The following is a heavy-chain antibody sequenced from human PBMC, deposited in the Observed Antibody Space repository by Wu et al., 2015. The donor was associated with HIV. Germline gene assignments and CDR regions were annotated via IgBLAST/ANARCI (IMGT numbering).Heavy chain of an antibody. CDR1: GGTFSSYA. CDR2: IIPIFGTA. Sequence: QVQLVQSGAEVKKPGSSVKVSCKASGGTFSSYAISWVRQAPGQGLEWMGGIIPIFGTANYAQKFQGRVTITTDESTSTAYMELSSLRSEDTAVYYCARDLMDIVATRRRVGAGSDPWGPGTLVHRLL. V-gene: IGHV1-69*05. D-gene: IGHD5-12*01. CDR3: ARDLMDIVATRRRVGAGSDP. J-gene: IGHJ4*03.